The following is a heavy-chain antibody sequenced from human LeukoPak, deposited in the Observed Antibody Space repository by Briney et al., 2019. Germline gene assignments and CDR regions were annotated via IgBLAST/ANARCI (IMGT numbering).Heavy chain of an antibody. J-gene: IGHJ3*02. CDR3: TTGVRGYDILTGYYNTYAFDI. D-gene: IGHD3-9*01. CDR1: GFTFSSYE. Sequence: GGSLRLSCAASGFTFSSYEMNWVRQAPGKGLEWVGRIKSKTDGGTTDYAAPVKGRFTISRDDSKNTLYLQMNSLKTEDTAVYYCTTGVRGYDILTGYYNTYAFDIWGQGTMVTVSS. CDR2: IKSKTDGGTT. V-gene: IGHV3-15*01.